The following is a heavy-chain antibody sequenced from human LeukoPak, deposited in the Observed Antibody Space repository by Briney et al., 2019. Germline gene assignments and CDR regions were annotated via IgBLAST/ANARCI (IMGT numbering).Heavy chain of an antibody. CDR3: AGGQWLVLGDAFDI. CDR2: ISGSGGTT. V-gene: IGHV3-48*03. Sequence: GSLRLSCVASGFTFSNYSITWGRQAPGKGLEGVSFISGSGGTTDYSDSVKGRFTISRDNAKKSLYLQMNSLRAEDTAVYYCAGGQWLVLGDAFDIWGQGTMVTVSS. D-gene: IGHD6-19*01. CDR1: GFTFSNYS. J-gene: IGHJ3*02.